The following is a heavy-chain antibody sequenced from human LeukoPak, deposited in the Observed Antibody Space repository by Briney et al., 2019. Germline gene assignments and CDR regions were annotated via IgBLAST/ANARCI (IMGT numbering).Heavy chain of an antibody. CDR3: AREYYYDSSGYYPTFYYFDY. CDR1: GYTFTSYG. J-gene: IGHJ4*02. CDR2: INPSGGST. V-gene: IGHV1-46*01. Sequence: ASVKVSCKASGYTFTSYGISWVRQAPGQGLEWMGIINPSGGSTSYAQKFQGRVTMTRDTSTSTVYMELSSLRSEDTAVYYCAREYYYDSSGYYPTFYYFDYWGQGTLVTVSS. D-gene: IGHD3-22*01.